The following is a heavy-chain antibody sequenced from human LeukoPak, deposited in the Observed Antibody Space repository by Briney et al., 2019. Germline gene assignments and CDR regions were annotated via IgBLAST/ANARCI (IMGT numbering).Heavy chain of an antibody. CDR3: AKDQGGAIFGVVIPQYYFDY. J-gene: IGHJ4*02. Sequence: GGSLRLSCAASGFTFSSYEMSWVRQAPGKGLKWVSTISSGGGSTYYADSVKGRFTISRDNSKNTLYLQMNSLRAEDTAVYYCAKDQGGAIFGVVIPQYYFDYWGQGTLVTVSS. CDR2: ISSGGGST. D-gene: IGHD3-3*01. V-gene: IGHV3-23*01. CDR1: GFTFSSYE.